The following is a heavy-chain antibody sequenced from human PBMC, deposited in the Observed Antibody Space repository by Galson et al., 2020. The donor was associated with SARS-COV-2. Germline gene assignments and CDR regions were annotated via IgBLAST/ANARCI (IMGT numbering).Heavy chain of an antibody. CDR3: VKEVWATGMGGAYDY. V-gene: IGHV3-23*01. CDR2: IGASAT. CDR1: GFTLSNNA. J-gene: IGHJ4*02. D-gene: IGHD3-16*01. Sequence: GESLKISCAASGFTLSNNAMSWVRRAPGKGLEWVSAIGASATYYADSVKGRFTISRDNSKNTVFLQMNGLRAEDTAIYYCVKEVWATGMGGAYDYWGQGTLVTVSS.